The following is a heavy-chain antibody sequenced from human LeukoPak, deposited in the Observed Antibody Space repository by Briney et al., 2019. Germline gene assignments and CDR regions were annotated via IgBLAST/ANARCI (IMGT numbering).Heavy chain of an antibody. J-gene: IGHJ3*02. CDR3: ARWESNTAMVDDAFDI. V-gene: IGHV1-2*02. CDR2: INPNSGGT. D-gene: IGHD5-18*01. CDR1: GYTFTGYY. Sequence: GASVKVSCKTSGYTFTGYYMHWVRQAPGQGLEWMGWINPNSGGTNYAQKVQGRVTMTRHTSISTAYMELSRLRSDDTAVYYCARWESNTAMVDDAFDIWGQGTMVTVSS.